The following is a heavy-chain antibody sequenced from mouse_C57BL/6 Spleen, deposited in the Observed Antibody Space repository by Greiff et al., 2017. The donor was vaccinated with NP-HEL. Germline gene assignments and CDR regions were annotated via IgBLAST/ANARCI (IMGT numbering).Heavy chain of an antibody. D-gene: IGHD5-1-1*01. CDR2: IRSKSNNYAT. CDR3: VRQNNSHFDY. V-gene: IGHV10-1*01. Sequence: EVKLVESGGGLVQPKGSLKLSCAASGFSFNTYAMNWVRQAPGKGLEWVARIRSKSNNYATYYADSVKDRFTISRDDSESMLYLQMNNLKTEDTAMYYCVRQNNSHFDYWGQGTTLTVSS. CDR1: GFSFNTYA. J-gene: IGHJ2*01.